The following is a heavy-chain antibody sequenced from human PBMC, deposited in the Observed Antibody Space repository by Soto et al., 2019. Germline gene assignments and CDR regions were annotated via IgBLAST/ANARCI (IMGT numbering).Heavy chain of an antibody. V-gene: IGHV4-34*01. D-gene: IGHD2-2*02. CDR1: GGSFSGYY. CDR2: INHSGST. Sequence: PSETLSLTCAVYGGSFSGYYWSWIRQPPGKGLEWIGEINHSGSTNYNPSLKSRVTISVDTSKNQFSLKLSSVTAADTAVYYCARFRNIVVVPAAIGGMDVWGQGTTVTVSS. CDR3: ARFRNIVVVPAAIGGMDV. J-gene: IGHJ6*02.